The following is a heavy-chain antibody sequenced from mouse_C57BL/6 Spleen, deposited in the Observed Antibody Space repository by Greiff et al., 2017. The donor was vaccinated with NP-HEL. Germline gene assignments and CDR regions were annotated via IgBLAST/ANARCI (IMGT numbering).Heavy chain of an antibody. CDR3: AREHYGWMDY. Sequence: EVMLVESGPGMVKPSQSLSLTCTVTGYSITSGYDWHWIRHFPGNKLEWMGYISYSGSTNYNPSLKSRISITHDTSKNHFFLKLSSVTTEDTATYYCAREHYGWMDYWGQGTSVTVSS. CDR2: ISYSGST. CDR1: GYSITSGYD. D-gene: IGHD1-1*01. V-gene: IGHV3-1*01. J-gene: IGHJ4*01.